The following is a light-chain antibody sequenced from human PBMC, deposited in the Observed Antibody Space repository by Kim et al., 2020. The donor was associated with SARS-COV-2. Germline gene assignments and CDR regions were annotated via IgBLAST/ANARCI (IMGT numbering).Light chain of an antibody. CDR2: GAS. CDR1: QSVSSSY. J-gene: IGKJ1*01. V-gene: IGKV3-20*01. Sequence: PGERATLSCRASQSVSSSYLAWYQQKPGQAPRLLIYGASSRATGIPDRFSGSGSGTDFTLTISRLEPEDFAVYYCQQYGSSPPWTFGQGAKVDIK. CDR3: QQYGSSPPWT.